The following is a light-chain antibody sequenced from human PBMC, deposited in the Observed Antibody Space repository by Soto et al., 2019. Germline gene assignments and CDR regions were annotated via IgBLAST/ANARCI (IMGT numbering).Light chain of an antibody. V-gene: IGKV1-5*01. Sequence: DIQMTQSPSTLSASVGDRVSITCRASQSISTWLAWYQQKPGKAPKRLIYAASTLENGVPTRFSGTGSETEFTLTVSSLQPDDSATYYCQQYNDYITFGQGTRLEI. J-gene: IGKJ5*01. CDR1: QSISTW. CDR2: AAS. CDR3: QQYNDYIT.